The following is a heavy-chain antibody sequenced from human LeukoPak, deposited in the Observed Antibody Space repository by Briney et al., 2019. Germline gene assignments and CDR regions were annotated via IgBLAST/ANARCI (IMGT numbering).Heavy chain of an antibody. CDR3: ARRAYYGSGSYPSHFDY. J-gene: IGHJ4*02. D-gene: IGHD3-10*01. V-gene: IGHV4-39*01. CDR2: IYYSGST. Sequence: SETLSLTCTVSGGSISSSSYYWGWIRQPPGKGLEWIGSIYYSGSTYYNPSLKSRVTISVDTSKNQFSLKLSSVTAADTAVYYCARRAYYGSGSYPSHFDYWGQGTLVTVSS. CDR1: GGSISSSSYY.